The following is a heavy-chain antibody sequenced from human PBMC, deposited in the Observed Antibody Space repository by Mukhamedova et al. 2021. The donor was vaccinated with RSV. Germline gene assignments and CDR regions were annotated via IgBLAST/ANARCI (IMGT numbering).Heavy chain of an antibody. CDR2: INHSGST. CDR3: ARELGGYSRGNFDY. Sequence: YMGWIRQPPGKGLEWIGEINHSGSTNYNPSLKSRVTISVDTSKNQFSLKLSSVTAADTAVYYCARELGGYSRGNFDYLGQGTLVTVS. CDR1: Y. D-gene: IGHD5-18*01. J-gene: IGHJ4*02. V-gene: IGHV4-34*01.